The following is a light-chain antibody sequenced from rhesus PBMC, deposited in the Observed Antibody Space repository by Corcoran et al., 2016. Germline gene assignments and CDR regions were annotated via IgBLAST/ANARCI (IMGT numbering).Light chain of an antibody. CDR1: QRVSRN. Sequence: EIVMTQSPATLSLSPGERATLSCRASQRVSRNLAWYQQKPGQAPRLLICDASNMATGIPERFSGSWSGTDFTLTIRSLVPKDVVVYCSQQESNWPPLTFGGGSKVQRK. V-gene: IGKV3-35*01. J-gene: IGKJ4*01. CDR3: QQESNWPPLT. CDR2: DAS.